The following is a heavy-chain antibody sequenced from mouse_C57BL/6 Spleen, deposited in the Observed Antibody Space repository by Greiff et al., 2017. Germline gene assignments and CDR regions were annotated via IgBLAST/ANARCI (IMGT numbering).Heavy chain of an antibody. CDR1: GFTFSSYG. V-gene: IGHV5-6*01. J-gene: IGHJ4*01. CDR2: ISSGGSYT. D-gene: IGHD3-1*01. CDR3: ARAGPGDY. Sequence: EVQGVESGGDLVKPGGSLKLSCAASGFTFSSYGMSWVRQTPDKRLEWVATISSGGSYTYYPDSVKGRFTISRDNAKNTLYLQMSSLKSEDTAMYYCARAGPGDYWGQGTSVTVSS.